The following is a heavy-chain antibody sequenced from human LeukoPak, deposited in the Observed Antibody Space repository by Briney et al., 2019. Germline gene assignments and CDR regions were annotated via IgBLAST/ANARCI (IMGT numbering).Heavy chain of an antibody. CDR1: GGSISSYY. CDR2: IFYTGST. Sequence: SETLSLTCTVSGGSISSYYWSWIRQPPGKGLEWIGYIFYTGSTNYNPSLKSRVTILVDVSRNQFSLELTSVTAADTAVYYCARQPYNRGAYYFDYWGQGTLVTVSS. J-gene: IGHJ4*02. V-gene: IGHV4-59*08. D-gene: IGHD1-14*01. CDR3: ARQPYNRGAYYFDY.